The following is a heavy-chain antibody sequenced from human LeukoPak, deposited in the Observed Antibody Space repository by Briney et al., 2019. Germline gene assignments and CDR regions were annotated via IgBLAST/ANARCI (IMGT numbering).Heavy chain of an antibody. CDR2: ISYDGRNT. D-gene: IGHD1-26*01. V-gene: IGHV3-30*04. Sequence: GGSLRLSCAASGFSFSRYAMHWVRQAPGKGLEWVAVISYDGRNTYYGDSVKGRFTISRDNSKNTLYLQMNSLRAEDTAVYYCASSSHDAFDIWGQGTMVTVSS. J-gene: IGHJ3*02. CDR3: ASSSHDAFDI. CDR1: GFSFSRYA.